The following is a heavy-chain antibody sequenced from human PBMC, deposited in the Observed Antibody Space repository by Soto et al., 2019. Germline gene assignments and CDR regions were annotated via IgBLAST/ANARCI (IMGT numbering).Heavy chain of an antibody. CDR2: ISGSGGAT. Sequence: EVQLLGSGGGFVQPGGSLRLSCAASGFTFSNYAMSWVRQAPGKGLEWVSCISGSGGATFYADSVRGRFTISRDNSKNTLYLLLNGLRAEDTAVYYCGKDTNVLADYCFESWGQGSLVTVSS. D-gene: IGHD6-19*01. J-gene: IGHJ4*02. CDR3: GKDTNVLADYCFES. CDR1: GFTFSNYA. V-gene: IGHV3-23*01.